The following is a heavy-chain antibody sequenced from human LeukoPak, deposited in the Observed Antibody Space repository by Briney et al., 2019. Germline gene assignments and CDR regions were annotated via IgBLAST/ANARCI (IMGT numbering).Heavy chain of an antibody. CDR2: INPNGGGT. CDR3: ARVGDFDCGGDCYRDY. D-gene: IGHD2-21*01. Sequence: ASVKVSCKASGYTFTGYYMHWVRQAPGQGLEWMGWINPNGGGTNYAQKFQGRVTMTRDTSISTAYMELSRLRSDDTAVYYCARVGDFDCGGDCYRDYWGQGTLVTVSS. V-gene: IGHV1-2*02. J-gene: IGHJ4*02. CDR1: GYTFTGYY.